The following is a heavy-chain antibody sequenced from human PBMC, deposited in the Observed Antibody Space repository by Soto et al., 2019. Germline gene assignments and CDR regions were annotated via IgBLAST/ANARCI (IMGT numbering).Heavy chain of an antibody. CDR1: GFTVSSNY. CDR3: ARGALVNAFDI. D-gene: IGHD6-13*01. V-gene: IGHV3-53*02. CDR2: IYSGGST. Sequence: EVQLVETGGGLIQPGGSLRLSCAASGFTVSSNYMSWVRQAPGKGLEWVSVIYSGGSTYYADPVKGRFTISRDNSKNTLYLQMNSLRAEDTAVYYCARGALVNAFDIWGQGTMVTVSS. J-gene: IGHJ3*02.